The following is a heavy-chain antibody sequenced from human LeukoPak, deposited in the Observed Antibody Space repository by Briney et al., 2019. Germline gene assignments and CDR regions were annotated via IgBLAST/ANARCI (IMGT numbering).Heavy chain of an antibody. J-gene: IGHJ4*02. Sequence: GESLKISCKGSGYSFTNYWIGWVRQMPGKGLEWMGIIFPGDSDITYSPSSRDQVTISVDKSINTAYLQWSSLKASDTAMYYCVRRDTIAVGGADYWGQGTLVTVSS. D-gene: IGHD6-13*01. V-gene: IGHV5-51*01. CDR3: VRRDTIAVGGADY. CDR2: IFPGDSDI. CDR1: GYSFTNYW.